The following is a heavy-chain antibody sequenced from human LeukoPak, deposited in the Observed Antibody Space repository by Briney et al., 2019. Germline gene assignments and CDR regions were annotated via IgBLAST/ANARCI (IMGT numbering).Heavy chain of an antibody. Sequence: GGSLRLSCAASGFTFSSYEMNWVRQAPGKGLEWVSGIAWNTGNTGYADSVKGRFTISRDNAENSLYLQMNSLRAEDTALYYCAKDMNSYGSGSSYNPWGPFDSWGQGTLVTVSS. CDR2: IAWNTGNT. CDR3: AKDMNSYGSGSSYNPWGPFDS. J-gene: IGHJ4*02. D-gene: IGHD3-10*01. CDR1: GFTFSSYE. V-gene: IGHV3-9*01.